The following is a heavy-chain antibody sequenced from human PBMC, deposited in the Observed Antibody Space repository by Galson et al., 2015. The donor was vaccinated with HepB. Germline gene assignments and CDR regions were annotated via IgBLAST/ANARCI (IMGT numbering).Heavy chain of an antibody. CDR1: GFTFSNAW. CDR2: IKSKTDGGTT. CDR3: TTAPYYDFWSGYLSYYGMDV. J-gene: IGHJ6*02. Sequence: SLRLSCAASGFTFSNAWMSWVRQAPGKGLEWVGRIKSKTDGGTTDYAAPVKGRFTISRDDSKNTLYLQMNSLKTEDTAVYYCTTAPYYDFWSGYLSYYGMDVWGQGTTVTVSS. V-gene: IGHV3-15*01. D-gene: IGHD3-3*01.